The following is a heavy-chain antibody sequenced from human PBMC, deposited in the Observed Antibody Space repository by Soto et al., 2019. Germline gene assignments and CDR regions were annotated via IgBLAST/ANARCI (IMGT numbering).Heavy chain of an antibody. CDR3: ARARIYCGGDCHYGP. CDR1: GGSINISGYS. V-gene: IGHV4-31*03. D-gene: IGHD2-21*02. Sequence: SETLSLTCTVSGGSINISGYSWSWIRQHPGKGLEWVGYIYYSGSTYYHPSLKSRVTISVDTSKNQFSLKLSPVTAADTAVYYCARARIYCGGDCHYGPWGQGTFVTVSS. CDR2: IYYSGST. J-gene: IGHJ5*02.